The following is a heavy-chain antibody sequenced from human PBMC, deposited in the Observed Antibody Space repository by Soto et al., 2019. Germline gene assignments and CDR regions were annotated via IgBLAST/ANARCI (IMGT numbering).Heavy chain of an antibody. CDR1: GGTFSSYT. D-gene: IGHD2-15*01. CDR3: ARVHRSGGSCYEVY. J-gene: IGHJ4*02. CDR2: IIPILGIA. V-gene: IGHV1-69*02. Sequence: QVQLVQSGAEVKKPGSSVKVSCKASGGTFSSYTISWVRQAPGQGLEWMGRIIPILGIANYAQKFQGRVTITADKSTSTAYMELSSLRSEDTAVYYCARVHRSGGSCYEVYWGQGTLVTVSS.